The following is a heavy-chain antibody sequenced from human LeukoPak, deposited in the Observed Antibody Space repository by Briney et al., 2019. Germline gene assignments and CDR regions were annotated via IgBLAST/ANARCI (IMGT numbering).Heavy chain of an antibody. CDR2: ISGSVVNT. V-gene: IGHV3-23*01. CDR1: GFTFYSYA. CDR3: TVTTPNY. Sequence: PGGSLRLSCAPSGFTFYSYAMSWVRQAPGKGLEWVSAISGSVVNTYYADSVKGRFTISRDNSKNTLYLQMNSLRAEDTAVYYCTVTTPNYWGQGTLVTVSS. J-gene: IGHJ4*02. D-gene: IGHD4-17*01.